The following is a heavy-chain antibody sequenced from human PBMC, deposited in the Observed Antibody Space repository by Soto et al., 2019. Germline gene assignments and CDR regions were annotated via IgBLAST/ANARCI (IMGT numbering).Heavy chain of an antibody. CDR2: ISAHNGNT. CDR1: GYTFTSYG. Sequence: QVHLVQSGAEVKKPGASVKVSCKGSGYTFTSYGITWVRQAPGQGLEWMGWISAHNGNTDYAQKLQGRVTVTRDTATSTAYMELRSRRSADMAVYYCARGTYGDYWDQGALVTVSS. D-gene: IGHD4-17*01. J-gene: IGHJ4*02. V-gene: IGHV1-18*03. CDR3: ARGTYGDY.